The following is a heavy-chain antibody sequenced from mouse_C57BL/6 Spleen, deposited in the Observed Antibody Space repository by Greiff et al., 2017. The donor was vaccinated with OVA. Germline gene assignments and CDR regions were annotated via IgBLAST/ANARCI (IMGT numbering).Heavy chain of an antibody. D-gene: IGHD1-1*01. CDR1: GYTFTSYW. Sequence: QVQLQQSGPELVKPGASVKLSCKASGYTFTSYWMHWVKQRPGQGLEWIGEIDPSDSYTNYNQKFKGKSTLTVDKSSSTVYMQLSSLTSEDSAVYYCARSRYYLDYWGQGTTLTVSS. J-gene: IGHJ2*01. CDR3: ARSRYYLDY. CDR2: IDPSDSYT. V-gene: IGHV1-69*01.